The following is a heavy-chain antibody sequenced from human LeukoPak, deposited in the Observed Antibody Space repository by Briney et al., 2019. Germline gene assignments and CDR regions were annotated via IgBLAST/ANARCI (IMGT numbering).Heavy chain of an antibody. Sequence: ASVKVSCQASGYTFTSYYMHWVRQAPGQGLEWMGIINPSGCSTSHPQKFQGRVTMTRDTSTRTVYMELSSLRSEDTAVYYCARGYDSSPDDAFDIWGQGTMVTVSS. D-gene: IGHD3-22*01. CDR2: INPSGCST. V-gene: IGHV1-46*01. CDR1: GYTFTSYY. CDR3: ARGYDSSPDDAFDI. J-gene: IGHJ3*02.